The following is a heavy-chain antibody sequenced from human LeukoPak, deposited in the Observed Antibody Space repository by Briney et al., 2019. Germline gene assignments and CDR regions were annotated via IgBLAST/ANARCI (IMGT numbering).Heavy chain of an antibody. CDR1: GFTFSTYW. D-gene: IGHD3-16*02. CDR2: IKQDGSEK. Sequence: GGSLRLSCAASGFTFSTYWMSWVRQAPGKGLEWVANIKQDGSEKYYVDSVKGRFTISRDNAKNSLYLQMNSLRAEDTAVYYCATVRGNYVWGSYRPYYFDYWGQGTLVTVSS. V-gene: IGHV3-7*03. CDR3: ATVRGNYVWGSYRPYYFDY. J-gene: IGHJ4*02.